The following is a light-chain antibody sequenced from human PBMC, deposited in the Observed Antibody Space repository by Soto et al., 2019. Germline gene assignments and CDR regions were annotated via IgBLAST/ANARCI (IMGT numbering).Light chain of an antibody. CDR2: GAS. CDR3: QQYGSSPPLT. CDR1: QSVSSSY. V-gene: IGKV3-20*01. Sequence: IVFTQSPGTLSLSPGERATLSCRASQSVSSSYLAWYQQKPGQAPRLLIYGASSRATGIPDRFSGSGSGTDFTLTISSLXPEDFAVYYCQQYGSSPPLTFGGGTKVDIK. J-gene: IGKJ4*01.